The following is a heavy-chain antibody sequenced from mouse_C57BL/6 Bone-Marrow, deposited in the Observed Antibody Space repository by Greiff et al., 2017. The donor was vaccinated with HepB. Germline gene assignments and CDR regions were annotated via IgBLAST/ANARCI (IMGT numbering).Heavy chain of an antibody. CDR3: ARGGGAMDY. Sequence: VQLQQSGPELVKPGASVKISCKASGYAFSSSWMNWVKQRPGKGLESIGRIYPGDGDTNYNGKFKGKATLTADKSSSTAYMQLSSLTSEDSAVYFCARGGGAMDYWGQGTSVTVSS. J-gene: IGHJ4*01. CDR1: GYAFSSSW. V-gene: IGHV1-82*01. CDR2: IYPGDGDT.